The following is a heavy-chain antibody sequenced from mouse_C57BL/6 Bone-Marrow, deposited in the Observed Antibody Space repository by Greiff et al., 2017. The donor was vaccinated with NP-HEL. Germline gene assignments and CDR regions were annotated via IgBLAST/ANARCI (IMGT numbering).Heavy chain of an antibody. Sequence: QVHVKQPGAELVMPGASVKLSCKASGYTFTSYWMHWVKQRPGQGLEWIGEIDPSDSYTNYNQKFKGKSTLTVDKSSSTAYMQLSSLTSEDSAVYYCARFPYYYGSSFYFDYWGQGTTLTVSS. CDR2: IDPSDSYT. V-gene: IGHV1-69*01. J-gene: IGHJ2*01. D-gene: IGHD1-1*01. CDR3: ARFPYYYGSSFYFDY. CDR1: GYTFTSYW.